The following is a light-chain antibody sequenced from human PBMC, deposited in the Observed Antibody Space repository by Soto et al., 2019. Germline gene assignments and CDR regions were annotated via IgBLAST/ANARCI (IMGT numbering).Light chain of an antibody. CDR1: QSVSSY. V-gene: IGKV3-15*01. CDR2: DAS. Sequence: EIVMTQSPATLSVSLGERVTLSCRASQSVSSYLAWYQQKPGQAPRLLIFDASTRVTDIPDRFSGSGSGTDVILTISSLQSTDLAVYYCLQYSTWPPLYTFGQGTKLEIK. J-gene: IGKJ2*01. CDR3: LQYSTWPPLYT.